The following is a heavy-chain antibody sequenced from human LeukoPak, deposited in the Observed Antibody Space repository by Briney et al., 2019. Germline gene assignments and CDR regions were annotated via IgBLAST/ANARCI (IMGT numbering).Heavy chain of an antibody. V-gene: IGHV3-33*01. Sequence: GRSLRLSCAASGXTFSSYDVHWVRQAPGKGREWVAVIWYDGSNKYYADSVKGRFTISRDNSKNTLYLQVNSLRAEDTAVYYCARDRGGDGINYYFDYWGQGTLVTVSS. CDR3: ARDRGGDGINYYFDY. CDR1: GXTFSSYD. CDR2: IWYDGSNK. D-gene: IGHD5-24*01. J-gene: IGHJ4*02.